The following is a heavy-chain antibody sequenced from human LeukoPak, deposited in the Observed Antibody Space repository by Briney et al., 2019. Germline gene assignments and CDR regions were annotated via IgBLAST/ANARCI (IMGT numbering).Heavy chain of an antibody. Sequence: GASVKVSCKASGYTFTSYGISWVRQAPGQGLEWMGWISAKKGNTDYAQKLQGRVTMTTDTSTSTAYMELRSLRSDDTAVYYCARTNVYYYASSDYYPYFDYWAQGTLVTVSS. J-gene: IGHJ4*02. D-gene: IGHD3-22*01. CDR3: ARTNVYYYASSDYYPYFDY. V-gene: IGHV1-18*01. CDR2: ISAKKGNT. CDR1: GYTFTSYG.